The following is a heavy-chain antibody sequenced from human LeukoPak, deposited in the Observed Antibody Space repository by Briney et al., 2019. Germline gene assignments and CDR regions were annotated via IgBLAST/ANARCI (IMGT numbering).Heavy chain of an antibody. V-gene: IGHV1-18*01. CDR1: GYTFTSYG. CDR3: AREIHTAMVWPSDY. J-gene: IGHJ4*02. CDR2: ISAYNGNT. D-gene: IGHD5-18*01. Sequence: ASVKVSCKASGYTFTSYGISWVRQAPGQGLEWMGWISAYNGNTNYAQKLQGRVTMTTDTSTSTAYMELRSLRSDDTAVYYCAREIHTAMVWPSDYWGQGTLVTVSS.